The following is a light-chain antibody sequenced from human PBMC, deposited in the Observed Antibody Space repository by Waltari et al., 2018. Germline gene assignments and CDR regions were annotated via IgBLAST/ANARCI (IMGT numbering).Light chain of an antibody. Sequence: EIVLTQSQATLSSSPGERVTLSCRASQSVTRTLAWYQQKPGQAPRLLIYDASTRATGIPDRFSGSGSGTDFSLTISRLEPEDFAVYYCQKYGTLPATFGQGTKVEIK. CDR2: DAS. CDR3: QKYGTLPAT. J-gene: IGKJ1*01. CDR1: QSVTRT. V-gene: IGKV3-20*01.